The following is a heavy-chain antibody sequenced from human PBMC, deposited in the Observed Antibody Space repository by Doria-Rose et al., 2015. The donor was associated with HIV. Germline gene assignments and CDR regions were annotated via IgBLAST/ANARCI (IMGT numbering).Heavy chain of an antibody. J-gene: IGHJ5*02. CDR2: VSGSGDET. Sequence: AVSGSGDETFYADSVKGRFTISRDNSKNTFFLQMTSLGVEDTALYYCVRDPRHHHNMGRYYAGWFDAWGQGTRVIVSS. D-gene: IGHD3-10*01. CDR3: VRDPRHHHNMGRYYAGWFDA. V-gene: IGHV3-23*01.